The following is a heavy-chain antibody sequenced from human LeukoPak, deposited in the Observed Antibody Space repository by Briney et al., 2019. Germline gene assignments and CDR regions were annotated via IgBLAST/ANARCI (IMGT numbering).Heavy chain of an antibody. D-gene: IGHD6-19*01. Sequence: GASVKVSCKASGYTFTSYDSNWVRQATGQGLEWMGWMNPNSGNTGYAQKFQGRVTMTRNTSISTAYMELSSLRSEDTAVYYCARAPTGSHYSSGWYFWFDPWGQGTLVTVSS. CDR3: ARAPTGSHYSSGWYFWFDP. J-gene: IGHJ5*02. CDR1: GYTFTSYD. CDR2: MNPNSGNT. V-gene: IGHV1-8*01.